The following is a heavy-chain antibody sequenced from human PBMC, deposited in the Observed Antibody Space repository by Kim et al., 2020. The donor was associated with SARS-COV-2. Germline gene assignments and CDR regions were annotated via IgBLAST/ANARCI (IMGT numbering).Heavy chain of an antibody. D-gene: IGHD7-27*01. Sequence: GGSLRLSCAASGFTFSDYYMSWVRQVPGKGLDWFSYISSSGTTMYYADSVKGRFTISRDNAENSLYLQMNSLRAEDTAMSDCARVLGYYSMDVWGQGTTVSASS. J-gene: IGHJ6*02. V-gene: IGHV3-11*01. CDR3: ARVLGYYSMDV. CDR1: GFTFSDYY. CDR2: ISSSGTTM.